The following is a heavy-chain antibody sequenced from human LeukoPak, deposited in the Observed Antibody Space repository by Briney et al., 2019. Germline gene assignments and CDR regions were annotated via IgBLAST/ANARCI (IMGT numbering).Heavy chain of an antibody. CDR1: GGSISSYH. D-gene: IGHD6-13*01. J-gene: IGHJ4*02. CDR2: IYDSGST. CDR3: ASSLGSSWFNPFDY. V-gene: IGHV4-59*12. Sequence: SETLSLTCTVSGGSISSYHWSWIRQPPGKRLEWIGYIYDSGSTNYNPSLKSRVTMSADTSKNQFSLKLSSVTAADTAVYYCASSLGSSWFNPFDYWGQGTLVTVSS.